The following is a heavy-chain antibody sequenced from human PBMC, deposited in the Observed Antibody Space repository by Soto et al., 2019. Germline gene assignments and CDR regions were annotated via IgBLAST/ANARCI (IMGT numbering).Heavy chain of an antibody. CDR1: GFTCSNYG. CDR2: ISSDGSNK. CDR3: ARDRGWNCDY. V-gene: IGHV3-30*03. J-gene: IGHJ4*02. Sequence: QVQLVESGGGVVQPGRSLRLSCAASGFTCSNYGMHWVRQAPGKGLEWVALISSDGSNKYYPDSVKGRFTSSRDNSKNTLYLQVNRLRPEDRGVYYGARDRGWNCDYWGQGTLVTVSS. D-gene: IGHD1-7*01.